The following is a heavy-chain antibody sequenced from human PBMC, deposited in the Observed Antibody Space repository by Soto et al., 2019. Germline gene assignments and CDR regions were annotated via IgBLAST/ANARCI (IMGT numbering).Heavy chain of an antibody. J-gene: IGHJ3*02. CDR1: GFTFSSYA. Sequence: GGSLRLSCAASGFTFSSYAMSWVRQAPGKGLEWVSAISGSGGSTYYADSVKGRFTISRDNSKNTLYLQMNSLRAEETAVYYCAKGERTTYYDILYAFDIWGQGTMVTVSS. D-gene: IGHD3-9*01. CDR2: ISGSGGST. CDR3: AKGERTTYYDILYAFDI. V-gene: IGHV3-23*01.